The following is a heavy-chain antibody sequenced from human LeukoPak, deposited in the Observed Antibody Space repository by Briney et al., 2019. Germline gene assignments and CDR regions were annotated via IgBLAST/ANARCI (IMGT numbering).Heavy chain of an antibody. CDR3: AGRNSGSYPKKNYYYYYMDV. V-gene: IGHV5-51*01. Sequence: GESLKISCKGSGYSFTSYWIGWVRQIPGKGLEWMGIIYPGGSDTRYSPSFQGQVTISADKSISTAYLQWSSLKASDTAMYYCAGRNSGSYPKKNYYYYYMDVWGKGTTVTVSS. J-gene: IGHJ6*03. D-gene: IGHD1-26*01. CDR1: GYSFTSYW. CDR2: IYPGGSDT.